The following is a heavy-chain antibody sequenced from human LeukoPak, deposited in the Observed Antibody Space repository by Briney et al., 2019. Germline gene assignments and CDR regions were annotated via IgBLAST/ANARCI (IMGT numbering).Heavy chain of an antibody. CDR1: GFTFSSYG. Sequence: GGSLRLSCAASGFTFSSYGMHWVRQAPGKGLEWVAFIRYDGSNKYYADSVKGRFTISRDNAKNSLYLQMNSLRAEDTAVYYCARDVTQYSSSSGDYYYYMDVWGKGTTVTVSS. J-gene: IGHJ6*03. CDR3: ARDVTQYSSSSGDYYYYMDV. D-gene: IGHD6-6*01. V-gene: IGHV3-30*02. CDR2: IRYDGSNK.